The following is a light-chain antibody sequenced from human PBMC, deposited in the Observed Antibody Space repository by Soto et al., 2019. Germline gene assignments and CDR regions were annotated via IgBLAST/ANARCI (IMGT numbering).Light chain of an antibody. CDR1: SSDVGGYNY. CDR3: TSYTSSNTRKV. V-gene: IGLV2-14*01. J-gene: IGLJ3*02. CDR2: EVS. Sequence: QSVLTQPASVSGSPGQSIAISCTGTSSDVGGYNYVSWYQQHPGKAPKLMIYEVSNRPSGVSNRFSGSKSGNTASLTISGLQAEDEADYYCTSYTSSNTRKVFGGGTKVTVL.